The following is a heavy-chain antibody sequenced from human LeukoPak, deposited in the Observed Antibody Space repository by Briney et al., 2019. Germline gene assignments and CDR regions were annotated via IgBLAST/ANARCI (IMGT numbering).Heavy chain of an antibody. Sequence: SQTLSLTCAVSGGSISSGGYSWSWIRQPPGKGLEWIGYIYHSGSTYYNPSLKSRVTISVDRSKNQFSLKLSSVTAADTAVYYCARVCSGAADYWGQGTLVTVSS. V-gene: IGHV4-30-2*01. D-gene: IGHD2-15*01. CDR3: ARVCSGAADY. CDR2: IYHSGST. CDR1: GGSISSGGYS. J-gene: IGHJ4*02.